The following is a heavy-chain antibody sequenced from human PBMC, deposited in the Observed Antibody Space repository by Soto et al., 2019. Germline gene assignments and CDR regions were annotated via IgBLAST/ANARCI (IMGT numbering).Heavy chain of an antibody. V-gene: IGHV5-51*01. Sequence: PGESLKISCKGSGYSFTSYWIGWVRQMPGKGLEWMGIIYPGDSDTRYSPSFQGQVTISADKSISTAYLQWSSLKASDTAMYYCARRGSLVLNDYGDYLNYYGMDVWGQGTTVTVSS. CDR1: GYSFTSYW. CDR3: ARRGSLVLNDYGDYLNYYGMDV. CDR2: IYPGDSDT. J-gene: IGHJ6*02. D-gene: IGHD4-17*01.